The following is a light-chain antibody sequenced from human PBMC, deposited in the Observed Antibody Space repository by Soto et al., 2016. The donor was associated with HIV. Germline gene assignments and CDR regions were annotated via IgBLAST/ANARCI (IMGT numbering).Light chain of an antibody. CDR1: SLRSYY. J-gene: IGLJ2*01. Sequence: SSELTQDPAVSVALGQTVKITCQGDSLRSYYATWYQQKPGQAPVFVIYGQSNRPFRDPRPILGLQFRKHSFLDHHWGSGGDEADYYCMSRDNNTNPVIFGGGTKLTVL. V-gene: IGLV3-19*01. CDR2: GQS. CDR3: MSRDNNTNPVI.